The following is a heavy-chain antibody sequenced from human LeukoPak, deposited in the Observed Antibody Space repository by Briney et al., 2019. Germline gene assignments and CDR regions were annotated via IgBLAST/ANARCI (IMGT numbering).Heavy chain of an antibody. D-gene: IGHD5-18*01. J-gene: IGHJ4*02. V-gene: IGHV1-69*05. CDR2: IIPIFGTA. CDR1: GGTFSGYA. Sequence: SVKVSCKASGGTFSGYAISWVRQAPGQGLEWMGGIIPIFGTANYAQKFQGRVTITTGESTSTAYMELSSLRSEDTAVYYCARSRGYSYGYPDYWGQGTLVTVSS. CDR3: ARSRGYSYGYPDY.